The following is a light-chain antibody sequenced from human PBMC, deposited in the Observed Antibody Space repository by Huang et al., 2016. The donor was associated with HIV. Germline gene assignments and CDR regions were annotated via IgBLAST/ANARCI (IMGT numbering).Light chain of an antibody. CDR3: QQYGGSPLFT. CDR2: GAS. CDR1: NSVSSNF. Sequence: EIVLTQSPDTLSLSPGERATLSCRASNSVSSNFLAWYQQKPGQSPRLLIYGASRRATGIPDRFIGSGSGTDFTLTITRLEPEDFAVYYCQQYGGSPLFTFGPGTKVDIK. J-gene: IGKJ3*01. V-gene: IGKV3-20*01.